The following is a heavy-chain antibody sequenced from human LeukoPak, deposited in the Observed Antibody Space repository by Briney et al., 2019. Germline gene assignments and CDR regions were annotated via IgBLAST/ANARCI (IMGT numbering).Heavy chain of an antibody. CDR1: GFTFNSYW. V-gene: IGHV3-74*01. D-gene: IGHD3-16*01. CDR3: ARGGSPSDY. CDR2: IHLDGRTT. Sequence: GWSLRLSCTTSGFTFNSYWMHWVRQPPGKGLMWVSRIHLDGRTTNYADSVKGRFTISRDNAKNTLYLEMNSLRSEDTAVYYCARGGSPSDYWGQGTLVAVSS. J-gene: IGHJ4*02.